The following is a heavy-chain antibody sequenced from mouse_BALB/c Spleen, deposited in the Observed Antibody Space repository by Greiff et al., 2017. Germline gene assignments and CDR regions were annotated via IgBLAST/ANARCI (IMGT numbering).Heavy chain of an antibody. CDR3: ARDGDYDGAWFAY. Sequence: VKLQESGAELVRPGSSVKISCKASGYAFSSYWMNWVKQRPGQGLEWIGQIYPGDGDTNYNGKFKGKATLTADKSSSTAYMQLSSLTSEDSAVYFCARDGDYDGAWFAYWGQGTLVTVSA. CDR2: IYPGDGDT. V-gene: IGHV1-80*01. J-gene: IGHJ3*01. CDR1: GYAFSSYW. D-gene: IGHD2-4*01.